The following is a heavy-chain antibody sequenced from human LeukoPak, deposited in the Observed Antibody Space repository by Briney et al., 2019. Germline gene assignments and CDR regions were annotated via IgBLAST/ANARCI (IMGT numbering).Heavy chain of an antibody. CDR3: AREVSGYGSNDY. J-gene: IGHJ4*02. D-gene: IGHD5-12*01. CDR2: ISYDGSNK. V-gene: IGHV3-30*04. CDR1: GFTFSSYA. Sequence: GGSLRLSCAASGFTFSSYAMHWVRQAPGKGLEWVAVISYDGSNKYYADSVKGRFTISRDNSKNTLYLQMNSLRAEDTAVYYCAREVSGYGSNDYWGQGTLVTVSS.